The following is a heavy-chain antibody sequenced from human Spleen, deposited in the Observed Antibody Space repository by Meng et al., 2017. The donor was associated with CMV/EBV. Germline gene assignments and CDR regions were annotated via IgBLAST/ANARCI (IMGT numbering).Heavy chain of an antibody. CDR3: AREGQIAVTGIFDY. J-gene: IGHJ4*02. CDR2: ISSSGGTI. D-gene: IGHD6-19*01. Sequence: GGSLRLSCAASGFTFSSYAMSWVRQAPGRGLEWVSYISSSGGTIYYADSVKGRFTISRDNAKNSLYLQMNSLRAEDTAVYYCAREGQIAVTGIFDYWGQGTLVTVSS. V-gene: IGHV3-48*03. CDR1: GFTFSSYA.